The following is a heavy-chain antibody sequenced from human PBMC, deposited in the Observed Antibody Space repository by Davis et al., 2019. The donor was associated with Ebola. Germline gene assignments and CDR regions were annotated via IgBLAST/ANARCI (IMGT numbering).Heavy chain of an antibody. V-gene: IGHV1-69*13. CDR1: GYTFTGYY. D-gene: IGHD3-22*01. Sequence: AASVKVSCKASGYTFTGYYMHWVRQAPGQGLEWMGGIIPIFGTANYAQKFQGRVTITADESTSTAYMELNSLRAEDTAVYYCARGRVGRHDSSGYYLPNSCFDYWGQGTLVTVSS. CDR2: IIPIFGTA. J-gene: IGHJ4*02. CDR3: ARGRVGRHDSSGYYLPNSCFDY.